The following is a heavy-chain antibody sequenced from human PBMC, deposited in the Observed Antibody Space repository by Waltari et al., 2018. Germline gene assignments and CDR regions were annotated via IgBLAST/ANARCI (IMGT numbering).Heavy chain of an antibody. J-gene: IGHJ4*02. D-gene: IGHD6-19*01. CDR2: IRYDGSNK. Sequence: QVQLVESGGGVVQPGGSLRLSCAASGFTFRSYGMHWVRQAPGKGLGWLAFIRYDGSNKYYADSVKGRFTISRDNSKNTLYLQMNSLRAEDTAVYYCAKGSRRAVATEEYFDYWGQGTLVTVSS. CDR3: AKGSRRAVATEEYFDY. V-gene: IGHV3-30*02. CDR1: GFTFRSYG.